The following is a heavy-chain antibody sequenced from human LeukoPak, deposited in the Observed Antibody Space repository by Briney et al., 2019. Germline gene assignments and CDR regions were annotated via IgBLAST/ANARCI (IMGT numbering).Heavy chain of an antibody. D-gene: IGHD2-15*01. V-gene: IGHV6-1*01. CDR2: TYYRSKWYN. CDR1: GDSVSSNSAA. CDR3: ARGQVEYCSGGSCYGAFDI. Sequence: SQTLSLTCAISGDSVSSNSAAWNWIRQSPSRGLEWLGRTYYRSKWYNDYAVSVKSRITINPDTSKNQFSLQLNSVTPEETAVYYCARGQVEYCSGGSCYGAFDIWGQGTMVTVSS. J-gene: IGHJ3*02.